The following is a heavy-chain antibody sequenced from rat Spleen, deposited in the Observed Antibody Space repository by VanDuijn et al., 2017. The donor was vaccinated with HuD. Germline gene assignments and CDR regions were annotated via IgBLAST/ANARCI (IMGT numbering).Heavy chain of an antibody. CDR2: IWGDGST. CDR3: ARDRTYYGYSPFAY. Sequence: QVQLKESGPGLVQPSQTLSLTCTVSGFSLISYSVHWVRQPPGKGLEWMGGIWGDGSTDYNSVLKSRLTINRDTSKSQVFLKMNSLQTEDTATYYCARDRTYYGYSPFAYWGQGTLVTVSS. D-gene: IGHD1-9*01. CDR1: GFSLISYS. V-gene: IGHV2-1*01. J-gene: IGHJ3*01.